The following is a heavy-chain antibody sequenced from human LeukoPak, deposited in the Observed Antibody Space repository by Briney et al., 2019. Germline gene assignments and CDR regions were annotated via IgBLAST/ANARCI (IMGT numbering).Heavy chain of an antibody. CDR3: VTSWVRQERDF. Sequence: GGSLRLSCAASGFSFKDCWMSWVRQAPGKGLEWVADITPDGSGKTYVDSVKGRFTISRDNAQQSLYLQMDTLTAEDTAVYYCVTSWVRQERDFWGQGTLVTVSS. J-gene: IGHJ4*02. CDR2: ITPDGSGK. CDR1: GFSFKDCW. V-gene: IGHV3-7*01. D-gene: IGHD3-10*01.